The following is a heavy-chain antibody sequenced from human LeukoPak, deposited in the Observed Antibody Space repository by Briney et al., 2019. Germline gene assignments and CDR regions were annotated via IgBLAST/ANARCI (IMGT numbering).Heavy chain of an antibody. J-gene: IGHJ4*02. V-gene: IGHV3-30-3*01. D-gene: IGHD3-3*01. Sequence: GGSLRLSCAASGFTFSSSPMHWVRQAPGKGLEWVAVISYGGNNEDYADSVKGRFTISRDNSKNTLYLQMNSLRAEDTAIYCCARDERLLSFLKWGQGTLVTVSS. CDR1: GFTFSSSP. CDR2: ISYGGNNE. CDR3: ARDERLLSFLK.